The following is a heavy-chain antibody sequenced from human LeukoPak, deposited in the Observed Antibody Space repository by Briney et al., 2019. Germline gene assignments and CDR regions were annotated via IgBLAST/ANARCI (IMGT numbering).Heavy chain of an antibody. CDR2: INPNSDGT. CDR3: ARGSPPRRNYDSRGYYSYYFDY. Sequence: GASVKVSCKASGYTFTGYYMHWVRQAPGQGLEWMGWINPNSDGTNYAQKLQGRVTMTTDTSTSTVYMELRSLRSDDTAVYYCARGSPPRRNYDSRGYYSYYFDYWGQGTLVTVSS. V-gene: IGHV1-2*02. CDR1: GYTFTGYY. D-gene: IGHD3-22*01. J-gene: IGHJ4*02.